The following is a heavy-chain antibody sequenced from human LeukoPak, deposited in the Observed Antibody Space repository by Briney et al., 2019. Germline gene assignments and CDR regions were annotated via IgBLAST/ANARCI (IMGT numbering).Heavy chain of an antibody. CDR3: ARDYDILTGYRPGYYFDY. J-gene: IGHJ4*02. CDR2: IIPIFGTA. Sequence: ASVKVSCKASGGTFSSYAISWVRQAPGQGLEWMGGIIPIFGTANYAQKFQGRVTITADESTSTAYMELSSLRSEDTAVYYCARDYDILTGYRPGYYFDYWGQGTLVTVSS. CDR1: GGTFSSYA. D-gene: IGHD3-9*01. V-gene: IGHV1-69*01.